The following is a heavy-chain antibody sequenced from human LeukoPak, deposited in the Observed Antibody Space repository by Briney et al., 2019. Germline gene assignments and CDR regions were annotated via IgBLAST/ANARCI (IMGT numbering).Heavy chain of an antibody. D-gene: IGHD6-19*01. CDR2: IWFDESNK. Sequence: GGSLRLSCAASGFTFNNYGMHWVRQAPGKGLEWLAFIWFDESNKFYAASVKGRFTISRDNSKNTLYLQMNSLRAEDTAVYYCGREAVAGLIDPWGQGTLVTVSS. CDR3: GREAVAGLIDP. CDR1: GFTFNNYG. J-gene: IGHJ5*02. V-gene: IGHV3-33*01.